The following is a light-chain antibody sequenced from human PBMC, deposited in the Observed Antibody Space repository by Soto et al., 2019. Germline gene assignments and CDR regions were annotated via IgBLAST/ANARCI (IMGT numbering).Light chain of an antibody. CDR3: QSYDNSLSGSWV. CDR2: GNT. Sequence: QSVLTQPPSVSGAPGQRVTISCTGTSSNIGAGFDVHWYQQIPGTAPKLLIFGNTNRPSGVPERFSGARSGASASLAINGLQAEDEAHYYCQSYDNSLSGSWVFGGGTKLTVL. J-gene: IGLJ3*02. CDR1: SSNIGAGFD. V-gene: IGLV1-40*01.